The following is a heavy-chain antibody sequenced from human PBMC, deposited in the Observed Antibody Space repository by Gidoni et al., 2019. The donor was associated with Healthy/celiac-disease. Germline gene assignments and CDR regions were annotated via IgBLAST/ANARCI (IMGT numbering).Heavy chain of an antibody. CDR3: ARGGKVVPAAMKDY. D-gene: IGHD2-2*01. CDR2: ISSNGGST. V-gene: IGHV3-64*01. Sequence: EVQLVESGGGLVQPGGFLRLYCAPSGLAFSSYAMHWVRQAPGKGLEYVSSISSNGGSTYYANSVKGRFTISRDNSKNTLYLQMGSLRAEDMAVYYCARGGKVVPAAMKDYWGQGTLVTVSS. CDR1: GLAFSSYA. J-gene: IGHJ4*02.